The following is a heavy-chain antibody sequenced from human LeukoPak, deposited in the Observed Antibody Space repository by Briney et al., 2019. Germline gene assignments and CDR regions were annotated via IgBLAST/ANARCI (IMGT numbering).Heavy chain of an antibody. Sequence: GGSLRLSCAVSGFIFTNYAMSWVRQPPGKGLEWVSVIIGSSGSTFYADSVKGRFTISRDKSKNTLYLQMNSLRAEDTAVYYCAKGGYDYVEMGYFDYWGQGTLVTVSS. D-gene: IGHD5-12*01. V-gene: IGHV3-23*01. CDR2: IIGSSGST. CDR3: AKGGYDYVEMGYFDY. J-gene: IGHJ4*02. CDR1: GFIFTNYA.